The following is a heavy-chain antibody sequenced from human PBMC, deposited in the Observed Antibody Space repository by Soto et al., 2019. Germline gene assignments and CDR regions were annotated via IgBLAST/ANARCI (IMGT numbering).Heavy chain of an antibody. CDR2: IRSKAYGGTT. Sequence: GGSLRLSCTASGFTFGDYATSWVRQAPGKGLEWVGFIRSKAYGGTTEYAASVKGRFTISRDDSKSIAYLQMNSLKTEDTAVYYCTRGWTFSYGFDYWGQGTLVTVSS. V-gene: IGHV3-49*04. J-gene: IGHJ4*02. D-gene: IGHD1-26*01. CDR1: GFTFGDYA. CDR3: TRGWTFSYGFDY.